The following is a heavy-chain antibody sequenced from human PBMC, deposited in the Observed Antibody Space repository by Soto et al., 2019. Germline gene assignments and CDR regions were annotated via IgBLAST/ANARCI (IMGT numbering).Heavy chain of an antibody. CDR3: ARGVYFKGGSGWTY. Sequence: SETLSLTCTVSGGSISSGDYYWSWIRQPPGKGLEWIGYINYSGSTNYNPSLKSRVTISIDTSKNQFSLKLNSVTAADTAVYYCARGVYFKGGSGWTYWGQGTLVTVSS. J-gene: IGHJ4*02. CDR2: INYSGST. D-gene: IGHD6-19*01. V-gene: IGHV4-30-4*01. CDR1: GGSISSGDYY.